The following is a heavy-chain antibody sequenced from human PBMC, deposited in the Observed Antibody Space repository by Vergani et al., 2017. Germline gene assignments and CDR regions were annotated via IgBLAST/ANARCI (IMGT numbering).Heavy chain of an antibody. CDR2: INAGNGNT. V-gene: IGHV1-3*01. CDR1: GYTFTSYA. CDR3: ASEGFYDYVWGSYRLRGGYYFDY. J-gene: IGHJ4*02. D-gene: IGHD3-16*02. Sequence: QVQLVQSGAEVKKPGASVKVSCKASGYTFTSYAMHWVRQAPGQRLEWMGWINAGNGNTKYSQKFQGRVTITRDTSASTAYMEVSSLSSEDTAVYYCASEGFYDYVWGSYRLRGGYYFDYWGQGTLVTVSS.